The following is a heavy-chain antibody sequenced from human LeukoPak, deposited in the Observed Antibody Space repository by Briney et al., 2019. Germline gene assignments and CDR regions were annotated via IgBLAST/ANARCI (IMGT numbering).Heavy chain of an antibody. CDR1: GFTFDDYA. Sequence: GRSLRLSCAASGFTFDDYAMHWVRQAPGKGLEWVSGISWNSGSIGYADSVKGRFTISRDNAKNSLYLQMNSLRSEDTAVYYCARTRGPLLGVEYWGQGTLVTVSS. J-gene: IGHJ4*02. V-gene: IGHV3-9*01. CDR2: ISWNSGSI. CDR3: ARTRGPLLGVEY. D-gene: IGHD2-15*01.